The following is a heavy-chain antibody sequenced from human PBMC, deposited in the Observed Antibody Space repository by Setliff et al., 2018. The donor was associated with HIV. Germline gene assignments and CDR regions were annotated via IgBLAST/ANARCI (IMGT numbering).Heavy chain of an antibody. D-gene: IGHD1-7*01. Sequence: PGGSLRLSCAASGFTFSSYRMNWVRQAPGQGLEWVSTIISDSSYIFYTDSVKGRFTISRDNARNSLYRQMNSLRADDTAVYYCARDGTTFMAAMDVWGKGTTVTVSS. J-gene: IGHJ6*03. V-gene: IGHV3-21*01. CDR1: GFTFSSYR. CDR3: ARDGTTFMAAMDV. CDR2: IISDSSYI.